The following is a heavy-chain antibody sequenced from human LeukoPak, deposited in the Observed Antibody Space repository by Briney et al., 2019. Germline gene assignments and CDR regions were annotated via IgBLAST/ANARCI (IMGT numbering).Heavy chain of an antibody. D-gene: IGHD3-22*01. V-gene: IGHV4-59*01. CDR1: GGSISSYY. J-gene: IGHJ6*03. CDR2: IYYSGST. CDR3: ARIRPPDNYYYYYMDV. Sequence: SETLSLTCTVSGGSISSYYWSWIRQPPGKGLEWIGYIYYSGSTNYNPSLKSRVTISVDTSKNQFSLKLSSVTAADTAVYYCARIRPPDNYYYYYMDVWGKGTTVTVSS.